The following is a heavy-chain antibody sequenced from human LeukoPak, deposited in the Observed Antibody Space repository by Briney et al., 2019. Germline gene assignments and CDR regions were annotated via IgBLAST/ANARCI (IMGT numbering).Heavy chain of an antibody. V-gene: IGHV3-15*07. CDR1: GIIFRDAW. CDR2: IKSKVDGGTT. D-gene: IGHD1-26*01. CDR3: TTDLKESGSDTTTGFQY. Sequence: SGGSLRLSCVVSGIIFRDAWMNWVRQTPGKGLEWVGLIKSKVDGGTTDYAAPVKGRFTISRDDSKNTLYLQVNSLKVEDTAVYYCTTDLKESGSDTTTGFQYWGQGTLVTVSS. J-gene: IGHJ4*02.